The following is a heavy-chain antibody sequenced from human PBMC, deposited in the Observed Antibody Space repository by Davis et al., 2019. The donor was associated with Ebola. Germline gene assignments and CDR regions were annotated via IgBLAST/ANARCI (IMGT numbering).Heavy chain of an antibody. Sequence: GESLKISCAASGFKVMDYGMNWVRQAPGKGLEWVSYIRSDRNAIYYADSVKGRFSISRDNAKSSVYLQMESLRVEDTAVHDCARGKTYCSRDCYLGYWGQGTQVLVSS. V-gene: IGHV3-48*04. CDR1: GFKVMDYG. J-gene: IGHJ4*02. CDR3: ARGKTYCSRDCYLGY. D-gene: IGHD2-21*01. CDR2: IRSDRNAI.